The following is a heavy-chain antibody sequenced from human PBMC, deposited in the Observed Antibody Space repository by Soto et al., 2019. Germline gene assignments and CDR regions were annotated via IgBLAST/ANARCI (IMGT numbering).Heavy chain of an antibody. J-gene: IGHJ4*02. CDR3: ARDRAGYYSHFVY. CDR2: IMPFFGSG. CDR1: RGTFTNYA. Sequence: QVYLVQSGAEVKKPGSSVKVSCKALRGTFTNYAFSWVRQAPGQGLEWMGGIMPFFGSGNYAQKFQGRINITAAESTSSVYLELTSLRSEDTAVYYCARDRAGYYSHFVYWGQGPLVTVSS. V-gene: IGHV1-69*01. D-gene: IGHD3-22*01.